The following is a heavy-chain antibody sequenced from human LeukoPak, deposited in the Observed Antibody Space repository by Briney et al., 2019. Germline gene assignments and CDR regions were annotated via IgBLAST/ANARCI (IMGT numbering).Heavy chain of an antibody. CDR1: GGSFSGCY. CDR3: ARGRIPSRYSSSWYGY. J-gene: IGHJ4*02. CDR2: INHSGST. D-gene: IGHD6-13*01. V-gene: IGHV4-34*01. Sequence: SETLSLTCAVYGGSFSGCYWSWIRQPPGKGLEWIGEINHSGSTNYNPSLKSRVTISVDTSKNQFSLKLSSVTAADTAVYYCARGRIPSRYSSSWYGYWGQGTLVTVSS.